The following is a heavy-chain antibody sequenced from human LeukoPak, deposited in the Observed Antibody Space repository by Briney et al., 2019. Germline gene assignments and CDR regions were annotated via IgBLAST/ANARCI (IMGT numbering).Heavy chain of an antibody. CDR2: ISAYNGNT. V-gene: IGHV1-18*01. J-gene: IGHJ6*03. Sequence: ASVKVSCKASGYTFTSYGISWMRQAPGQGLEWMGWISAYNGNTNYAQKLQGRVTMTTDTSTSTAYMELRSLKSEDTAVYYCARSPERSGSKYYYYYMDVWGKGTTVTVSS. CDR1: GYTFTSYG. CDR3: ARSPERSGSKYYYYYMDV. D-gene: IGHD3-3*01.